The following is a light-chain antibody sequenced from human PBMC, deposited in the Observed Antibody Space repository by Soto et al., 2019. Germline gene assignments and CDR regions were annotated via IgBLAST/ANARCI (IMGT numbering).Light chain of an antibody. CDR2: DAS. Sequence: DIVLTQSPATLSLSPGERATLSCRASQPLSSMLAWYQQKPGQAPRLLIYDASKKAPGIPGRFSGSGSATDFTLTISSLEPEDFAVYYCQQRSDWPLTFGGGTKVDI. CDR3: QQRSDWPLT. V-gene: IGKV3-11*01. CDR1: QPLSSM. J-gene: IGKJ4*01.